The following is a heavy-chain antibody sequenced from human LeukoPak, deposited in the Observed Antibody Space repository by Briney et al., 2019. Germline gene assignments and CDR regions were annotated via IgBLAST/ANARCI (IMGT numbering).Heavy chain of an antibody. J-gene: IGHJ6*02. D-gene: IGHD3-10*01. Sequence: SVKVSCKASGGTFSSYAISWVRQAPGQGLEWMGGIIPIFGTANYAQKFQGRVTITADESTSTAYMELSSLRSEDTAVYYCARDNKEWFGELPTDYYYYGMDVWGQGTTVTVSS. CDR1: GGTFSSYA. CDR3: ARDNKEWFGELPTDYYYYGMDV. CDR2: IIPIFGTA. V-gene: IGHV1-69*13.